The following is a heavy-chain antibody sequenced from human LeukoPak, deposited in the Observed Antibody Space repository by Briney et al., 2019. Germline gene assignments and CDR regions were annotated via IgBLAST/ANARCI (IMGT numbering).Heavy chain of an antibody. J-gene: IGHJ3*02. V-gene: IGHV1-8*01. CDR2: MNPNSGNT. D-gene: IGHD3-22*01. CDR1: GYTFTSYD. CDR3: ASLPYSDSSGYAFDI. Sequence: ASVKVSCKPSGYTFTSYDINWGRQAPGEGLEWMGWMNPNSGNTGYAQKFQGRVTMTRNTSISTAYMELSSLRSEDTAVYYCASLPYSDSSGYAFDIWGQGTMVTVSS.